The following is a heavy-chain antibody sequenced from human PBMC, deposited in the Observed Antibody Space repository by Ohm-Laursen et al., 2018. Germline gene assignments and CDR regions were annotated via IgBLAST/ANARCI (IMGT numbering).Heavy chain of an antibody. CDR1: GFTFSSYA. D-gene: IGHD3-22*01. V-gene: IGHV3-23*01. J-gene: IGHJ4*02. CDR2: ISGNGGST. CDR3: TRGYYYDTSGYSLPFDY. Sequence: SLRLSCAASGFTFSSYAMSWVRQTPGKGLEWVSAISGNGGSTYYTDSVKGRFTISRDNFKKTLYLQMNSLRAEDTAVYYCTRGYYYDTSGYSLPFDYWGQGTLVTVSS.